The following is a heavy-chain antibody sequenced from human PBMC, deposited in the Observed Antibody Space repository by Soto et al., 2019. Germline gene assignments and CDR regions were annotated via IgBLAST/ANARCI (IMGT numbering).Heavy chain of an antibody. Sequence: GGSLRLSCAASGFTFSSYAMGWVRQAPGKGLDWVSVISGSGDITYSADSVKGRFTISRDNSKNILYLQMNSLRAEDTAVYYSAKAITDNGGYYYSSMDVWGQGTAVTVSS. CDR3: AKAITDNGGYYYSSMDV. D-gene: IGHD3-16*01. CDR2: ISGSGDIT. J-gene: IGHJ6*02. CDR1: GFTFSSYA. V-gene: IGHV3-23*01.